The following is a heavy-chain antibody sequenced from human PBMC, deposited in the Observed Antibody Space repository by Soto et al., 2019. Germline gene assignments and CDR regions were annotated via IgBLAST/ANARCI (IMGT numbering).Heavy chain of an antibody. J-gene: IGHJ1*01. D-gene: IGHD2-21*02. CDR1: GYTFPNYG. CDR3: ERDFIPYCGSYCYPGYFPH. Sequence: QVQLVQSGVEVKKPGASVKVSCKASGYTFPNYGINWVRQAPGQGLEWMGWISAYNGNTDYAQKLQGRVTMTTDTSTTTAYMEVTSLRSADTAVYYCERDFIPYCGSYCYPGYFPHWGQGNLVIVSS. V-gene: IGHV1-18*04. CDR2: ISAYNGNT.